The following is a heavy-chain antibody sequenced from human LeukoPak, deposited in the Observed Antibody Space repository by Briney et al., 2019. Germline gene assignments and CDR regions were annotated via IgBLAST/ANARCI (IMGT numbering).Heavy chain of an antibody. CDR3: ARNTVSYYDILTGYYSLSYYFDY. Sequence: GGSLRLSCAASGFTFSSYGMHWVRQAPGKGLGWVANIKQDGSEKYYVDSVKGRFTISRDNAKNSLYLQMNSLRAEDTAVYYCARNTVSYYDILTGYYSLSYYFDYWGQGTLVTVSS. CDR2: IKQDGSEK. V-gene: IGHV3-7*01. D-gene: IGHD3-9*01. CDR1: GFTFSSYG. J-gene: IGHJ4*02.